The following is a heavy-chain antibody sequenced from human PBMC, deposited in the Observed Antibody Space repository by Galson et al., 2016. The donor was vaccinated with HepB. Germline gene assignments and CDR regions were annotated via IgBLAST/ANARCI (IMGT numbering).Heavy chain of an antibody. CDR2: ISSDESIK. J-gene: IGHJ6*02. CDR3: GKSAGQYMIRGNGMDV. CDR1: GLFG. V-gene: IGHV3-30*18. Sequence: SLRLSCAASGLFGIHWVRQAPGKGLEWIAVISSDESIKYYADSVKGRFTISRDNSKTTVYLEMNSLRAEDTAVYYCGKSAGQYMIRGNGMDVWGRGTTVTVSS. D-gene: IGHD3-10*01.